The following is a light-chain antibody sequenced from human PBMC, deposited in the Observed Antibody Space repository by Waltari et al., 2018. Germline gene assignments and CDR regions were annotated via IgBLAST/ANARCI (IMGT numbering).Light chain of an antibody. CDR1: ALPNRY. Sequence: SSEFTQPPSVSVSPGQTARITCFGDALPNRYTYWYRQKPGQAPVLLIYKDTERPSGIPARFSGSSSGTTVTLTISGVQAEDEADYYCQSADSAGTYVFGTGTKVTVL. CDR3: QSADSAGTYV. CDR2: KDT. V-gene: IGLV3-25*03. J-gene: IGLJ1*01.